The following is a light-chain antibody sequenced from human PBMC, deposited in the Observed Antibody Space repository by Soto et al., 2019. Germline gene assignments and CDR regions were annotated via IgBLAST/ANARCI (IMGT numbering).Light chain of an antibody. J-gene: IGKJ1*01. V-gene: IGKV3-15*01. CDR2: GAS. Sequence: VMSPSPCAVSLSPGERATLSCRASQSVTSNVAWYQQTPGRSPRLLIFGASTRATGLPARFSGSGSGTEFSLTISSLQSEDFAVYYCEQYNDWPWTFGQGTKVDIK. CDR1: QSVTSN. CDR3: EQYNDWPWT.